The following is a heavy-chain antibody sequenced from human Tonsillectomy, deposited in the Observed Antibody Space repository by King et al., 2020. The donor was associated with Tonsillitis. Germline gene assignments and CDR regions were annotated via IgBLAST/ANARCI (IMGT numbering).Heavy chain of an antibody. CDR1: GFSLSASGVA. CDR2: LYWDDDK. J-gene: IGHJ4*02. V-gene: IGHV2-5*02. Sequence: TLKESGPTLVKPTQTLTLTCTFSGFSLSASGVAVGWFRQPPGKALAWLALLYWDDDKRYSPSLKSRLSNTKATSKNQGVLTLTNMDPVDTATYYCAHRTSQAAATAPGKFDYWGQGALVTVSS. D-gene: IGHD3-10*01. CDR3: AHRTSQAAATAPGKFDY.